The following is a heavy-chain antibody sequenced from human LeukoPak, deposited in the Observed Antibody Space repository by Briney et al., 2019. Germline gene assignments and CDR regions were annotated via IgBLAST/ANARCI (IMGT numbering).Heavy chain of an antibody. V-gene: IGHV4-59*01. J-gene: IGHJ4*02. CDR3: AKRYCGGGSCYSGFDY. CDR1: GGSISSYY. Sequence: SETLSLTCTVSGGSISSYYWSWIRQPPGKGLGWIGYIYYSGSTNYNPSLKSRVTISVDTSKNQFSLKLSSVTAADTAVYYCAKRYCGGGSCYSGFDYWGQGTLVTVSS. D-gene: IGHD2-15*01. CDR2: IYYSGST.